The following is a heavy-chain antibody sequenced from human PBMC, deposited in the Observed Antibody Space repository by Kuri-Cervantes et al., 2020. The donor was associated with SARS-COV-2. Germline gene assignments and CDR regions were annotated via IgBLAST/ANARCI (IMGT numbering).Heavy chain of an antibody. D-gene: IGHD2-2*02. J-gene: IGHJ3*02. CDR1: GGAINPYNW. CDR2: IFHDGST. Sequence: GSLRLSCVVSGGAINPYNWWTWVRQHPGKGLQWIGEIFHDGSTKFNPSLSLRGRVTMSLDKSKNHFSLNLTSVTAADTAVYYCARESTYTFDIWGQGTLVTVSS. CDR3: ARESTYTFDI. V-gene: IGHV4-4*02.